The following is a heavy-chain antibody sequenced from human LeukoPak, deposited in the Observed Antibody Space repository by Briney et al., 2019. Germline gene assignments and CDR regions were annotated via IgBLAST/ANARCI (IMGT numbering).Heavy chain of an antibody. CDR1: GFTFSSNY. CDR3: ARESSYGYVDY. Sequence: GGSLRLSCAASGFTFSSNYMSWVRQAPGKGLEWVSVIYSGGSTYYADSVKGRFTISRDNSKNTLYLQMNSLRAGDTAVYYCARESSYGYVDYWGQGTLVTVSS. V-gene: IGHV3-66*02. D-gene: IGHD5-18*01. J-gene: IGHJ4*02. CDR2: IYSGGST.